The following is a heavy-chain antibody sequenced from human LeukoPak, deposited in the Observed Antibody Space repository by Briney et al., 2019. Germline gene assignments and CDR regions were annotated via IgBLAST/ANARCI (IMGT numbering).Heavy chain of an antibody. V-gene: IGHV1-69*06. Sequence: GASVKVSCKASGGTSSSYAISWVRQAPGQGLEWMGGIIPIFGTANYAQKFQGRVTITADKSTSTAYMELSSLRSEDTAVYYCAREPSPGSYDAFDIWGQGTMVTVSS. CDR2: IIPIFGTA. CDR1: GGTSSSYA. D-gene: IGHD3-10*01. J-gene: IGHJ3*02. CDR3: AREPSPGSYDAFDI.